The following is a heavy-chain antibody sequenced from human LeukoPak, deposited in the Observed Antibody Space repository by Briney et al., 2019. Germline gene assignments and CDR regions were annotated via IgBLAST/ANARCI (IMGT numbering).Heavy chain of an antibody. CDR2: FDPEDGET. D-gene: IGHD4-17*01. J-gene: IGHJ4*02. CDR3: ATLNYGDYPW. CDR1: GYTLTELS. V-gene: IGHV1-24*01. Sequence: GASVKVSCEVSGYTLTELSMHWMRQAPGKGLEWMGGFDPEDGETIYAQKFQGRVTMTEDTSTDTAYMELSSLRSEDTAVYYCATLNYGDYPWWGQGTLVTVSS.